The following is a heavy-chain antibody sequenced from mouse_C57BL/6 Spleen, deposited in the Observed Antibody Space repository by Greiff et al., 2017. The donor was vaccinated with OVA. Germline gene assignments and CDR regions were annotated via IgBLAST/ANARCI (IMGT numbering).Heavy chain of an antibody. V-gene: IGHV1-52*01. D-gene: IGHD1-1*01. CDR2: IDPSDSET. J-gene: IGHJ4*01. CDR3: ARGPHYYGSSAYAMDY. Sequence: VQLQQPGAELVRPGSSVKLSCKASGYTFTSYWMHWVKQRPIQGLEWIGNIDPSDSETHYNQKFKDKATLTVDKSSSTAYMQLSSLTSEDSAVYYCARGPHYYGSSAYAMDYWGQGTSVTVSS. CDR1: GYTFTSYW.